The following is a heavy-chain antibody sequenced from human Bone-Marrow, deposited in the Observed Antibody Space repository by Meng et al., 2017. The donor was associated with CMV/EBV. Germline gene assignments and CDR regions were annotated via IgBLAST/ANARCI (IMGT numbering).Heavy chain of an antibody. D-gene: IGHD5-18*01. CDR2: ISGSGGST. Sequence: GEFLKISCAASGFTFSSYAMSWVRQAPGEGLEWVSAISGSGGSTYYADSVKGRFTISRDNSKSTLYLQMNGLRAEDTAVYYCAKASTDTAMGDYWGQGTLVTVSS. CDR1: GFTFSSYA. V-gene: IGHV3-23*01. J-gene: IGHJ4*02. CDR3: AKASTDTAMGDY.